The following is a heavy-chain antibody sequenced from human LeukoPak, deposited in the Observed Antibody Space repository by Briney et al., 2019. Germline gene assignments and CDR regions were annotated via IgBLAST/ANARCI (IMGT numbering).Heavy chain of an antibody. Sequence: GGSRRLSCAASGFTFDDYGMSWVRQAPGKGLEWVSGINWNGGSTGYADSVKGRFTISRDNAKNSLYLQMNSLRAEDTALYYCARDRVGPEAYAFDIWGQGTMVTVSS. CDR3: ARDRVGPEAYAFDI. D-gene: IGHD1-26*01. V-gene: IGHV3-20*04. J-gene: IGHJ3*02. CDR1: GFTFDDYG. CDR2: INWNGGST.